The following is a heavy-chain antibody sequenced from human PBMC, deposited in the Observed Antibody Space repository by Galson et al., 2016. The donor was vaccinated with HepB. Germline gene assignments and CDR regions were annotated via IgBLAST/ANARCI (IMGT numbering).Heavy chain of an antibody. CDR3: AKDGDSMVRSYGMDV. CDR1: EFTFRSYG. V-gene: IGHV3-30*02. CDR2: ILYAGSTK. D-gene: IGHD3-10*01. J-gene: IGHJ6*02. Sequence: SLRLSCAASEFTFRSYGMHWVRQAPGRGLEWVAFILYAGSTKYYADSVKGRFTIARDNSKSTLHLQMNSLRAEDTAVYFCAKDGDSMVRSYGMDVWGQGTTVTVSS.